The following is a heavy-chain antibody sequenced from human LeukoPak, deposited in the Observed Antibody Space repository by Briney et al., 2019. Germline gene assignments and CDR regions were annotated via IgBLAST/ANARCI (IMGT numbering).Heavy chain of an antibody. V-gene: IGHV1-18*01. Sequence: GASVKVSCKASGYTFTSHDINWVRQAPGQGLEWMGWISAYNGNTNYAQKLQGRVTMTTDTSTSTAYMELRSLRSDDTAVYYCARDRSVAATVLTMIVVVISGAFDIWGQGTMVTVSS. CDR3: ARDRSVAATVLTMIVVVISGAFDI. J-gene: IGHJ3*02. CDR1: GYTFTSHD. CDR2: ISAYNGNT. D-gene: IGHD3-22*01.